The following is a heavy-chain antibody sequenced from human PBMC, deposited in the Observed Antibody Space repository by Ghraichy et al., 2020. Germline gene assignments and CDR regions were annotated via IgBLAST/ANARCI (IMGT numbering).Heavy chain of an antibody. CDR1: GFTFSGYW. V-gene: IGHV3-7*01. J-gene: IGHJ4*01. D-gene: IGHD1-26*01. Sequence: GGSLRLSCAASGFTFSGYWMSWVRQAPGKGLEWVANIKQDESEKYYVDSVEGRFTISRDNTKNSLYLQMNSLRAEDTAVYHCARERVVARGASFFDSWGHGTLVTVSS. CDR2: IKQDESEK. CDR3: ARERVVARGASFFDS.